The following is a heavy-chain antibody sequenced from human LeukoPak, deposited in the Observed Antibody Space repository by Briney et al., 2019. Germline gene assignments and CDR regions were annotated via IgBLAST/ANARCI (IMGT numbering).Heavy chain of an antibody. CDR1: GGSVRDNY. CDR2: IHHSGST. Sequence: PSETLSLTCAVYGGSVRDNYWSWIRQPPGKGLEWIGEIHHSGSTKYNPSLKSRVTISLDTSKNQFSLKLNSMTAADTAVYYCAGHVSAAAGGRWGQGTLVTVSS. V-gene: IGHV4-34*01. CDR3: AGHVSAAAGGR. J-gene: IGHJ4*02. D-gene: IGHD6-13*01.